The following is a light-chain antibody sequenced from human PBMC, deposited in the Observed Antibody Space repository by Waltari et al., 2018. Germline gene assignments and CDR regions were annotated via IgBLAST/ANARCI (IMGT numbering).Light chain of an antibody. CDR2: DAY. CDR1: QHIGNY. Sequence: DIQMTQSPSSLSASVGDRVTITCQASQHIGNYLNWYQQKPGKAPKVLISDAYNLQTGVPSRFTRSGSGTEFTLTITSLQPEDFATYYCQQYDILSTFGGGTKVEI. V-gene: IGKV1-33*01. CDR3: QQYDILST. J-gene: IGKJ4*01.